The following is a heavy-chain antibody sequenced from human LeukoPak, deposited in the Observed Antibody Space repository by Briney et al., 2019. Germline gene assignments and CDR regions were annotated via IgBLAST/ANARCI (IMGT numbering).Heavy chain of an antibody. Sequence: ASVKVSCKASGYTFTGYYMHWVRQAPGQGLEWMGWISAYNGNTNYAQKLQGRVTMTTDTSTSTAYMELRSLRSDDTAVYYCARVPSVVVPATTPFDPWGQGTLVTVSS. CDR1: GYTFTGYY. J-gene: IGHJ5*02. CDR2: ISAYNGNT. CDR3: ARVPSVVVPATTPFDP. D-gene: IGHD2-2*01. V-gene: IGHV1-18*04.